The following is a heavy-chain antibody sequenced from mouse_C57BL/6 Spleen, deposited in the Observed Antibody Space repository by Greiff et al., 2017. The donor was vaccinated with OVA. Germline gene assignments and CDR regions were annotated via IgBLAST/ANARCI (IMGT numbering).Heavy chain of an antibody. D-gene: IGHD1-1*01. V-gene: IGHV1-81*01. Sequence: VKLQESGAELARPGASVKLSCKASGYTFTSYGISWVKQRTGQGLEWIGEIYPRSGNTYYNEKFKGKATLTADKSSSTAYMELRSLTSEDSAVYFCARGHYYGSSYEDYYAMDYWGQGTSVTVSS. J-gene: IGHJ4*01. CDR1: GYTFTSYG. CDR2: IYPRSGNT. CDR3: ARGHYYGSSYEDYYAMDY.